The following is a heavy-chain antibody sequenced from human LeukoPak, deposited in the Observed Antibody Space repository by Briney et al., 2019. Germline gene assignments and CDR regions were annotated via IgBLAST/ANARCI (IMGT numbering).Heavy chain of an antibody. CDR3: AGAGYTISSYRFDY. V-gene: IGHV4-4*07. CDR1: GGSINSYW. J-gene: IGHJ4*02. Sequence: PSETLSLTCSVSGGSINSYWWSWIRQPAGKGLEFIGRIYTTGMTNYNPSLKSRVSMSVDTSKNQFSLELRSVTAADTAVYFCAGAGYTISSYRFDYWGQGALVTVSS. CDR2: IYTTGMT. D-gene: IGHD3-16*02.